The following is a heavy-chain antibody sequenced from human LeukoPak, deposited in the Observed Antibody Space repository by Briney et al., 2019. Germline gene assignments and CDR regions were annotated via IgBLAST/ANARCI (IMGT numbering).Heavy chain of an antibody. CDR2: ISAYNGNT. Sequence: GASVKVSCKASGYTFTSYGISWVRQAPGQGLEWMGWISAYNGNTNYAQKLQGRVTMTTDTSTSTAYMGLSSLRSDDTAVYYCARDFFSAVAGQYNWFDPWGQGTLVTVSS. V-gene: IGHV1-18*01. CDR3: ARDFFSAVAGQYNWFDP. J-gene: IGHJ5*02. CDR1: GYTFTSYG. D-gene: IGHD6-19*01.